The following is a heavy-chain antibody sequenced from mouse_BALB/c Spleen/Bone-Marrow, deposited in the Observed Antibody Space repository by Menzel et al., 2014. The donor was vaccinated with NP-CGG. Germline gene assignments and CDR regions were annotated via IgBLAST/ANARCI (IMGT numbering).Heavy chain of an antibody. CDR3: TRGGNFITTLVVDFVY. V-gene: IGHV1-15*01. Sequence: VQLQQSGAELVRPGASVTLSCKASGYTFTDYEMHWVKQTPVHGLEWIGAIDPETGGTAYNQKFKGKATLTADKSSSTAYMELRSLTSEDSAVYYCTRGGNFITTLVVDFVYWGQGATLTVSS. D-gene: IGHD1-1*01. CDR1: GYTFTDYE. J-gene: IGHJ2*01. CDR2: IDPETGGT.